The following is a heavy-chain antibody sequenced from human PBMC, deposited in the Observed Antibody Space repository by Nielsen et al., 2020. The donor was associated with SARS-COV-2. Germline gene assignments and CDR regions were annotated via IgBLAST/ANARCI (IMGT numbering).Heavy chain of an antibody. CDR1: GFSFTTYW. J-gene: IGHJ2*01. Sequence: GESLKISCEVSGFSFTTYWMSWVRQAPGKGLEWVATINQDGSEKYYEDSVKGRFTISRDNAKKSLYLLMSSLRDEDTAVYYCARDQDGGAATSNWYFDLWGRGTLVIVSS. CDR2: INQDGSEK. V-gene: IGHV3-7*01. CDR3: ARDQDGGAATSNWYFDL. D-gene: IGHD6-25*01.